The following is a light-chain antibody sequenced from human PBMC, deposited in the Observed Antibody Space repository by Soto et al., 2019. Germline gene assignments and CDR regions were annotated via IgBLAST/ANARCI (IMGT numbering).Light chain of an antibody. CDR2: AAS. V-gene: IGKV1-9*01. CDR1: QGISSY. J-gene: IGKJ4*01. CDR3: QQLNSDPS. Sequence: IQLTQSPSSLSASVGDRVTITCRASQGISSYLAWDQQKPGKAPKILIYAASTVQSGVPSRFSGSLSGTEFTITISRVQPEDFAKYYCQQLNSDPSFGGGTKVEIK.